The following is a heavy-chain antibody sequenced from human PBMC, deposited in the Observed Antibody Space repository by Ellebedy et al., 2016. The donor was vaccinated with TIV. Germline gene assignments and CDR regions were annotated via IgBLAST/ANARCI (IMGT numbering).Heavy chain of an antibody. CDR2: ISDSSRYI. CDR1: GIVFSGYS. V-gene: IGHV3-21*01. Sequence: GESLKISCAGSGIVFSGYSMNWVRQAPGKGLEWVSSISDSSRYIFYADSVRGRFTISRDNAKKSLYLQMNSLRVEYTAVYYCSRVYGSGKSDYWGQGTLVTVSS. CDR3: SRVYGSGKSDY. J-gene: IGHJ4*02. D-gene: IGHD6-19*01.